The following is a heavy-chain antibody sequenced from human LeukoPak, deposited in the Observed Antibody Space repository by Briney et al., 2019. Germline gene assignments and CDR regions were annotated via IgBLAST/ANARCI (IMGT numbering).Heavy chain of an antibody. D-gene: IGHD1-1*01. CDR3: AKASLEVDKEYYYYYYMDV. J-gene: IGHJ6*03. CDR1: GFTFSNYA. V-gene: IGHV3-64*02. Sequence: PGGSLRLSCAAAGFTFSNYAMHWVRQAPGKGLEYVSAISSNGGSTYYADSVKGRFTISRDNSKNTLYLQMGSLRAEDMAGYYCAKASLEVDKEYYYYYYMDVWGKGTTVTVSS. CDR2: ISSNGGST.